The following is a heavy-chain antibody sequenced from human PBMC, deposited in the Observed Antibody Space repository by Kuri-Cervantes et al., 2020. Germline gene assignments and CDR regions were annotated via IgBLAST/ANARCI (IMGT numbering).Heavy chain of an antibody. Sequence: GESLKISCAASGFTFRTYDMHWVRQGSGKGLEWVSGIGKGGETFYAGSVKGRFTTSRADAQNSLYLQLNSLRVEETALYYCVMGGETEPFDYWGQGSLVTVSS. J-gene: IGHJ4*02. D-gene: IGHD3-16*01. CDR1: GFTFRTYD. V-gene: IGHV3-13*01. CDR3: VMGGETEPFDY. CDR2: IGKGGET.